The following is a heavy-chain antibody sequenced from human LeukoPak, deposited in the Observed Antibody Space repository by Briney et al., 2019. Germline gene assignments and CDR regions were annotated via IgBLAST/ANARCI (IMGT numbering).Heavy chain of an antibody. CDR1: GGSTNSYY. CDR2: IYYNGIT. CDR3: ARQNPPGSKKGWFDP. J-gene: IGHJ5*02. Sequence: SETLSLTCTVSGGSTNSYYWTWIRQPPGKGLEWIACIYYNGITNYKSSLESRPTISVDMSKNQFSLRLRSVTAADTAVYYCARQNPPGSKKGWFDPWGQGTLVTVSS. D-gene: IGHD6-25*01. V-gene: IGHV4-59*08.